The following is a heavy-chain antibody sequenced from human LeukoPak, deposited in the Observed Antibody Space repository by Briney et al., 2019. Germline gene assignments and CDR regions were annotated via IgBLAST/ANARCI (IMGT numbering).Heavy chain of an antibody. CDR3: ASLYGDYDWFDP. D-gene: IGHD4-17*01. CDR2: IYYSGST. J-gene: IGHJ5*02. V-gene: IGHV4-39*07. CDR1: GGSISSSSYY. Sequence: SETLSLTCTVSGGSISSSSYYWGWIRQPPGKGLEWIGSIYYSGSTYYNPSLKSRVTISVDTSKNQFSLKLSSVTAADTAVYYCASLYGDYDWFDPWGQGTLVTVSS.